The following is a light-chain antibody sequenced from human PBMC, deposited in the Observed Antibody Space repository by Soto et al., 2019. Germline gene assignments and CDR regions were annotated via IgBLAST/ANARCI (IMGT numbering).Light chain of an antibody. Sequence: EIVLTQSPGTLSLSPGERATLSCRASQSVSSNFLAWYQQKPGQAPKLLISGGSSRATGIPDRFSGSGSGTHFTLTITKLEPEDFAVYSCQQYGSSPGTFGQGTKLEIK. V-gene: IGKV3-20*01. CDR1: QSVSSNF. CDR2: GGS. J-gene: IGKJ2*02. CDR3: QQYGSSPGT.